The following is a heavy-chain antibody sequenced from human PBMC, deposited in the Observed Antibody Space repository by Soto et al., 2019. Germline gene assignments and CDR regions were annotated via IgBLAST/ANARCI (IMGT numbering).Heavy chain of an antibody. CDR3: ARTYYYGSGSYYGIRWFDP. CDR1: GGSFSGYY. D-gene: IGHD3-10*01. J-gene: IGHJ5*02. V-gene: IGHV4-34*01. CDR2: INHSGST. Sequence: QVQLQQWGAGLLKPSETLSLTCAVYGGSFSGYYWSWIRQPPGKGLEWIGEINHSGSTNYNPSLKSRLTISVDTAKNQFSLKLSSVTAEDTAVYYCARTYYYGSGSYYGIRWFDPWGQGTLVTVSS.